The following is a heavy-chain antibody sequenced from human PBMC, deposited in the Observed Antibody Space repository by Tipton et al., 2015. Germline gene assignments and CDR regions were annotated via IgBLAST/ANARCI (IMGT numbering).Heavy chain of an antibody. Sequence: TLSLTCTVSGVSISSTGYYWGWIRQPPGKGLEWIGSIYYSGDTYYNPSLKSRVTISEDTSKNQFSLKLSSVTAADTAVYYCARDVDDYGGNSGPREYYGKDVWGQGTTVTVSS. D-gene: IGHD4-23*01. V-gene: IGHV4-39*07. CDR2: IYYSGDT. J-gene: IGHJ6*02. CDR3: ARDVDDYGGNSGPREYYGKDV. CDR1: GVSISSTGYY.